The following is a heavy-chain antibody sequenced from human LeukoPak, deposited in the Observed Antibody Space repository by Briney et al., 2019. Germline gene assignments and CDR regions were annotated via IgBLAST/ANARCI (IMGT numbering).Heavy chain of an antibody. Sequence: GGSLRLSCAASGFTFSSYEMNWVRQAPGKGLEGVSNISSSGSTIYYADSVKGRFISSRDNTKNSLYLQMNSLRAEDTAIYYCARDLRIVSGSYLDYWGQGTLVTVSS. V-gene: IGHV3-48*03. CDR3: ARDLRIVSGSYLDY. D-gene: IGHD1-26*01. CDR1: GFTFSSYE. CDR2: ISSSGSTI. J-gene: IGHJ4*02.